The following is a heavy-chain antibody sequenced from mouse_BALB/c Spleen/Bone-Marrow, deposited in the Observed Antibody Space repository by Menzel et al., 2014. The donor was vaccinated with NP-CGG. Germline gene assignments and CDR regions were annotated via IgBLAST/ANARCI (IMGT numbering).Heavy chain of an antibody. V-gene: IGHV1S81*02. CDR2: INPSNGRT. CDR1: GYTFTSYW. CDR3: AGGRGYFDY. J-gene: IGHJ2*01. Sequence: GAELVKPGASVKLSCKASGYTFTSYWMHWVKQRPGQGLEWIGEINPSNGRTNYNEKFKSKATLTVDKSSSTAYMQLSSLTSEDSAVYYCAGGRGYFDYWGQGTTLTVSS. D-gene: IGHD3-3*01.